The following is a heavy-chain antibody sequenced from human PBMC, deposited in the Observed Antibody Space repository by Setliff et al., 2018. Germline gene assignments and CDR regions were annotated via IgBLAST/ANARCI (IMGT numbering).Heavy chain of an antibody. D-gene: IGHD3-16*01. V-gene: IGHV3-NL1*01. Sequence: GGSLRLSCAASGFAFDSYAMHWVRQAPGKGLEWVSLLDNDGSTYYSDSVKGRFTISRGTSKNTLYLQMSSLRTEDTAVYYCAKPQVELRWGFESWGQGTLVTVSS. CDR3: AKPQVELRWGFES. J-gene: IGHJ4*02. CDR2: LDNDGST. CDR1: GFAFDSYA.